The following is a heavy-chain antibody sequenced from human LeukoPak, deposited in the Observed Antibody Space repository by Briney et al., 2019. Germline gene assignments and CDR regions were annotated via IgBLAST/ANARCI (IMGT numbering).Heavy chain of an antibody. CDR1: GFTVSSNY. J-gene: IGHJ4*02. D-gene: IGHD5-24*01. V-gene: IGHV3-53*04. Sequence: PGGSLRLSCAASGFTVSSNYMSWVRQAPGKGLEWVSVIYSGGNTYYADSVKGRFTTSRHNSKNTVYLHMKSLRPEDTAVYYCARRWDFDYWGQGTLVTVSS. CDR3: ARRWDFDY. CDR2: IYSGGNT.